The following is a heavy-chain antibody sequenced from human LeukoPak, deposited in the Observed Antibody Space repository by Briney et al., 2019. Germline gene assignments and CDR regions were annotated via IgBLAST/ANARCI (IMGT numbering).Heavy chain of an antibody. D-gene: IGHD3-10*01. J-gene: IGHJ4*02. V-gene: IGHV3-30*18. CDR3: AKDPRGITMVRGVID. CDR1: GFTFSSYG. CDR2: ISYDGSNK. Sequence: PGGSLRLSCAASGFTFSSYGIHWVRQAPGKGLEWVAVISYDGSNKYYADSVKGRFTISRDNSKNTLYLQMNSLRAEDTAVYYCAKDPRGITMVRGVIDWGQGTLVTVSS.